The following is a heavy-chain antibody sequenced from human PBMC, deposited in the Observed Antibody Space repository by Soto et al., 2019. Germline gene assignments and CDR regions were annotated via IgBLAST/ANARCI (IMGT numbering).Heavy chain of an antibody. CDR3: ARDRQIALAGPYYHYGIDV. D-gene: IGHD6-19*01. V-gene: IGHV3-30-3*01. J-gene: IGHJ6*02. CDR1: GFTFRSYA. CDR2: ISYDGSNK. Sequence: GGSLRLSCAASGFTFRSYAMHWFRQAPGKGLEWVAVISYDGSNKYYADSVKGRFTISRDNSKNTLYLQMNSLRAEDTAVYYCARDRQIALAGPYYHYGIDVWGQGTTVTVSS.